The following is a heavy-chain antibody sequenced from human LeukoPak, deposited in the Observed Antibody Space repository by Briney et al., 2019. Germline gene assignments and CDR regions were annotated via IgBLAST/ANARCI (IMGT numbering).Heavy chain of an antibody. V-gene: IGHV3-30*02. CDR3: ARGGSSTSLDY. CDR2: IGYDGSNK. D-gene: IGHD2-2*01. CDR1: GFTFSNYG. Sequence: GGSLRLSCAASGFTFSNYGMHWVRQAPGKGLEWVAFIGYDGSNKYYADSVKGQFTISRDNAKNSLYLQMNSLRAEDTAVYYCARGGSSTSLDYWGQGTLVTVSS. J-gene: IGHJ4*02.